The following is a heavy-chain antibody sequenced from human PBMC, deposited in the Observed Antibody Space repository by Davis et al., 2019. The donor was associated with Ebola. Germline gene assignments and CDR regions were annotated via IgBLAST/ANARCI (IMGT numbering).Heavy chain of an antibody. CDR1: GYTFTSYG. Sequence: AASVKVSCKASGYTFTSYGISWVRQAPGQGLEWMGWISAYNGNTNYARKLQGRVTMTTDTSTSTAYMELSSLRSEDTAVYYCARDRRWNNWFDPWGQGTLVTVSS. J-gene: IGHJ5*02. D-gene: IGHD1-1*01. CDR2: ISAYNGNT. V-gene: IGHV1-18*01. CDR3: ARDRRWNNWFDP.